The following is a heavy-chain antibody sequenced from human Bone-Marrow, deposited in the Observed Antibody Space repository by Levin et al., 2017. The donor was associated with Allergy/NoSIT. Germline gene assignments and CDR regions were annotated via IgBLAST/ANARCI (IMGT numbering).Heavy chain of an antibody. CDR3: TTRHPEGYDY. CDR2: IRGQANNHAT. J-gene: IGHJ4*02. V-gene: IGHV3-73*01. CDR1: GFIFSGSA. D-gene: IGHD3-22*01. Sequence: GESLKISCTTSGFIFSGSAMQWVRQAPGKGLEWLGRIRGQANNHATSYAASVKGRFTMSRDDSKKILFLQVDSLKTEDTAVYYCTTRHPEGYDYWGQGTLVTVSS.